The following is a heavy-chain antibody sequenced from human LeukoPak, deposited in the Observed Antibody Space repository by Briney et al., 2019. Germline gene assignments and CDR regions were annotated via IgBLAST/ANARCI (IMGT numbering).Heavy chain of an antibody. CDR3: ASGSLATYIDH. Sequence: ASVKVSCMHSVGTFSSYAISTVRHTPGQGLWWMGRIIPILGIANYAQKLPGRMTITADKSRSTAYMELSSLRSEDTAVYYCASGSLATYIDHSGQGNLVTVSP. CDR1: VGTFSSYA. CDR2: IIPILGIA. D-gene: IGHD5-12*01. V-gene: IGHV1-69*04. J-gene: IGHJ4*02.